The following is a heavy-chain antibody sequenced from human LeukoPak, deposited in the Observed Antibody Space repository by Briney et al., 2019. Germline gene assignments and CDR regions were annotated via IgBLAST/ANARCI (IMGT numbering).Heavy chain of an antibody. V-gene: IGHV1-69*01. J-gene: IGHJ4*02. D-gene: IGHD4-23*01. CDR1: GGTFTSYA. CDR3: AREVTVVTPYYFDY. Sequence: SVKVSCKASGGTFTSYAISWVRQAPGQGLEWMGGIIPIFGTANYAQKFQGRVTITADESTSTAYMELSSLRSEDTAVYYCAREVTVVTPYYFDYWGQGTLVTVSS. CDR2: IIPIFGTA.